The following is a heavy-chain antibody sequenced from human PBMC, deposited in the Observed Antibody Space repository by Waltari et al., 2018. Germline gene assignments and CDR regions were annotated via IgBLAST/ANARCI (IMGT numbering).Heavy chain of an antibody. CDR1: GYTFTGYY. J-gene: IGHJ6*03. D-gene: IGHD1-26*01. V-gene: IGHV1-2*02. Sequence: QVQLVQSGAEVKKPGASVKVSCKASGYTFTGYYMHWVRQAPGQGLEWMGWINPNSGGTNYAQKFQGRVTMTRDTSISTAYMELSRLRSDDTAVYYCARDGSGSCYYYYYYMDVWGKGTTVTVSS. CDR2: INPNSGGT. CDR3: ARDGSGSCYYYYYYMDV.